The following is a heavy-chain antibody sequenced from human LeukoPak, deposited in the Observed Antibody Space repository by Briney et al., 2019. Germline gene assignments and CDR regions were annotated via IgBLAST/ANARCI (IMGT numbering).Heavy chain of an antibody. CDR2: ISGSGGST. J-gene: IGHJ5*02. V-gene: IGHV3-23*01. CDR1: GFTFSSYA. CDR3: ATPVGQQLVEDWFDP. Sequence: QPGGSLRLSCAASGFTFSSYAMSWVRQAPGKGLEWVSAISGSGGSTNYADSVKGRFTISRDNSKNTLYLQMNSLRAEDTAVYYCATPVGQQLVEDWFDPWGQGTLVTVSS. D-gene: IGHD6-13*01.